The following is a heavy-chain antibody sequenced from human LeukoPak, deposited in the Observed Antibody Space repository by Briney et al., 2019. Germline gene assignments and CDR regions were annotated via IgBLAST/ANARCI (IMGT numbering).Heavy chain of an antibody. CDR1: GGTFSSYA. CDR3: AREGLTYYYDSSGYSDEPLFDY. Sequence: GASVKVSCKASGGTFSSYAISWVRQAPGQGLEWMGGIIPIFGTANYAQKLQGRVTITTDESASTAYMELSRLRSEDTAVYYCAREGLTYYYDSSGYSDEPLFDYWGQGTLVTVSS. CDR2: IIPIFGTA. V-gene: IGHV1-69*05. D-gene: IGHD3-22*01. J-gene: IGHJ4*02.